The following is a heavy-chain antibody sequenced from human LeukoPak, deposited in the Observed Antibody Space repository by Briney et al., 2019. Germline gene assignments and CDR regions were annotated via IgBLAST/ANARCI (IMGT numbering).Heavy chain of an antibody. CDR1: GYTFTGYY. CDR3: ARGGGSGSNGMDV. V-gene: IGHV1-2*02. J-gene: IGHJ6*02. Sequence: ASVKVSCKASGYTFTGYYMHWVRQAPGQGLEWMGWINPNSGGTNYAQKFQGRVTMTRDTSISTAYMEPSRLRSDDTAVYCCARGGGSGSNGMDVWGQGTTVTVSS. D-gene: IGHD3-10*01. CDR2: INPNSGGT.